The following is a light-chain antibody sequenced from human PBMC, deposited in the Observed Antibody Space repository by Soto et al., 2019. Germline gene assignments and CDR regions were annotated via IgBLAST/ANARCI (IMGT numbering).Light chain of an antibody. CDR2: AAS. Sequence: DIQMTQSPFSLSAYVGDRVTISCRASQSISNYLNWYQQRPGKAPKLLIYAASNLQSGVPSRFSGSGSGTDFTLTVSSLQPEDFATYYCQQSYSATRTFGQGTKV. CDR1: QSISNY. CDR3: QQSYSATRT. J-gene: IGKJ2*01. V-gene: IGKV1-39*01.